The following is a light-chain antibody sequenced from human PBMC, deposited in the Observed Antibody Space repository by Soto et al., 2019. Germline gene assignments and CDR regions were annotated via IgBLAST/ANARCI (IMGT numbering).Light chain of an antibody. J-gene: IGKJ5*01. CDR1: QSVSRSY. Sequence: EIVLTQSPGTLSLSPGERATLPCRASQSVSRSYLAWYQQKPGQAPRLLIYGASSRATGIPDRFSGSGSGTDFTLTISRLEPEDFAVYYCQQYGSSPSFGQGTRLEIK. CDR3: QQYGSSPS. V-gene: IGKV3-20*01. CDR2: GAS.